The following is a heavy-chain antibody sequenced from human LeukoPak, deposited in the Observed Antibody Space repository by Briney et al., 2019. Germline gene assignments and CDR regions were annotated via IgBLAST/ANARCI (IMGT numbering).Heavy chain of an antibody. V-gene: IGHV4-34*01. J-gene: IGHJ1*01. CDR3: ASRTMYYYDSRGYYYGFQH. CDR1: GGSFSGYY. CDR2: INHSGST. Sequence: SETLSLTCAVYGGSFSGYYWSWIRQPPGKGLEWIGEINHSGSTNYNPSLKSRVTISVDTSKNQFSLKLSSVTAADTAVYYCASRTMYYYDSRGYYYGFQHWGQGTLVTVSS. D-gene: IGHD3-22*01.